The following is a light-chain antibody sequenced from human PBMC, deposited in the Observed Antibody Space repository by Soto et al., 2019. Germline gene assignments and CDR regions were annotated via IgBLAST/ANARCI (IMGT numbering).Light chain of an antibody. CDR2: GAS. CDR3: QQYNNWPHT. J-gene: IGKJ2*01. Sequence: EIVMTQSPATLSVSPGERATLSCRASQSVSSNFAWYQQKPGQAPRLLIFGASTRATAIPARFSGSGSGTEFALTISSLQSEDFAVYYCQQYNNWPHTFGQGTKLEIK. CDR1: QSVSSN. V-gene: IGKV3-15*01.